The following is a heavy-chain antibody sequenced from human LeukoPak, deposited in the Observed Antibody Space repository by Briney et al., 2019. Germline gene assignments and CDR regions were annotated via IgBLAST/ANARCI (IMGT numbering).Heavy chain of an antibody. V-gene: IGHV3-21*01. Sequence: GGSLRLSCAASGFTFSSYSMNWVRQAPGKGLEWVSSISSSSSYIYYADSVKGRFTISRDNAKNSLYLQMNSLRAEDTAAYYCARDSYCSGGSCYLDYWGQGTLVTVSS. CDR3: ARDSYCSGGSCYLDY. CDR1: GFTFSSYS. J-gene: IGHJ4*02. CDR2: ISSSSSYI. D-gene: IGHD2-15*01.